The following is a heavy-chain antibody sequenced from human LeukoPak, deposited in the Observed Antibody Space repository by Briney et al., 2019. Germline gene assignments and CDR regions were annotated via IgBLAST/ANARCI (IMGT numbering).Heavy chain of an antibody. Sequence: SETLSLTCTVSGGSISSSSYYWGWIRQPPGKGLEWIGSIYYSGSTYYNPSLKSRVTISVDTSKNQFSLKLSSVTAADTAVYYCARDWLRYFDWLSTTHDAFDIWGQGTMVTVSS. J-gene: IGHJ3*02. CDR2: IYYSGST. CDR3: ARDWLRYFDWLSTTHDAFDI. V-gene: IGHV4-39*02. D-gene: IGHD3-9*01. CDR1: GGSISSSSYY.